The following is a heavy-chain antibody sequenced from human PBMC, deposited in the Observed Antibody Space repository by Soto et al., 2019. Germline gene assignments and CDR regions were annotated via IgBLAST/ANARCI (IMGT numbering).Heavy chain of an antibody. Sequence: QVQLVQSGAEVKKPGSSVKVSCKASGGTFSSYAISWVRQAPGQGLEWMGGIIPIFGTANYAQKFQGRVTITADESTSTAYMELSSLRSEDTAVHYCARDGVVVAATSDVNWFDPWGQGTLVTVSS. D-gene: IGHD2-15*01. V-gene: IGHV1-69*12. CDR1: GGTFSSYA. CDR2: IIPIFGTA. J-gene: IGHJ5*02. CDR3: ARDGVVVAATSDVNWFDP.